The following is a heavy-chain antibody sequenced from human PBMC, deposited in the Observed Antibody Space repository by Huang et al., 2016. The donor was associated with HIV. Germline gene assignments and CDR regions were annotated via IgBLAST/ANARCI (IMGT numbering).Heavy chain of an antibody. J-gene: IGHJ3*02. D-gene: IGHD3-10*01. CDR1: GFTFSSYG. CDR3: AKGSMANAFDI. CDR2: IRYYGSNK. V-gene: IGHV3-30*02. Sequence: QVQLVESGGGVVQPGGSLRLSCAASGFTFSSYGMHLVRQAPGKGLEWVAFIRYYGSNKYYADSGRGRFTISRDNSKNTLYLQMNSLRAEDTAVYYCAKGSMANAFDIWGQGTMVTVSS.